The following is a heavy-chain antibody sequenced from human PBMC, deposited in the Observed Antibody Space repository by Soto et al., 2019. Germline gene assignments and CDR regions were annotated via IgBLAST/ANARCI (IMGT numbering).Heavy chain of an antibody. V-gene: IGHV5-51*01. CDR1: GYSFTSYW. CDR3: ARFLYCSGGSCQYYFDY. CDR2: IYPGDSDT. Sequence: SPKISCKGSGYSFTSYWIGWVRQMPGKGLEWMGIIYPGDSDTRYSPSFQGQVTISADKSISTAYLQWSSLKASDTAMYYCARFLYCSGGSCQYYFDYWGQGTLVTVSS. J-gene: IGHJ4*02. D-gene: IGHD2-15*01.